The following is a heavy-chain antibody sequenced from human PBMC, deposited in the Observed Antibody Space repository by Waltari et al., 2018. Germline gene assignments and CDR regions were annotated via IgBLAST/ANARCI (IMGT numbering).Heavy chain of an antibody. V-gene: IGHV4-59*05. CDR3: GLSLAIQLGYWYFDL. CDR1: GFTFSSYG. Sequence: QVQLVESGGGVVQPGRSLRLSCAASGFTFSSYGMHWVRQAPGKGLEWIGSIYYSGSTYYNPSLKSRVTVSVDASKNQFSLKLSSVTAADTAVYYCGLSLAIQLGYWYFDLWGRGPLVTVSS. J-gene: IGHJ2*01. D-gene: IGHD5-18*01. CDR2: IYYSGST.